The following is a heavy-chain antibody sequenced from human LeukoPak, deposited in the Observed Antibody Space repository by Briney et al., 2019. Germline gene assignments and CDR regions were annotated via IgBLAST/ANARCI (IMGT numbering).Heavy chain of an antibody. V-gene: IGHV3-21*01. CDR3: AREKGYCSSTSCSNY. Sequence: KPGGSLRLSCAASGFTFSSYSMNWARQAPGKGLEWVSSISSSSSYIYYADSVKGRFTISRDNAKNSLYLQMNSLRAEDTAVYYCAREKGYCSSTSCSNYWGQGTLVTVSS. CDR1: GFTFSSYS. D-gene: IGHD2-2*01. J-gene: IGHJ4*02. CDR2: ISSSSSYI.